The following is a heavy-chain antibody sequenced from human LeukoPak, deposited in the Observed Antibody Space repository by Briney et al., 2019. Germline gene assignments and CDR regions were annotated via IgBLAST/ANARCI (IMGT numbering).Heavy chain of an antibody. J-gene: IGHJ4*02. V-gene: IGHV4-34*01. D-gene: IGHD6-13*01. Sequence: SETLSLTCTVSGGSISSDYWSWIRQPPGKGLEWIGEINHSGSTNYNPSLKSRVTISVDTSKNQFSLKLSSVTAADTAVYYCARERRGDVAAAGTGAFDYWGQGTLVTVSS. CDR2: INHSGST. CDR1: GGSISSDY. CDR3: ARERRGDVAAAGTGAFDY.